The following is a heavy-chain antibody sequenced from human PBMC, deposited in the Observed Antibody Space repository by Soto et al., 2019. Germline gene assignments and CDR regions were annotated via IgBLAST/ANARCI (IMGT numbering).Heavy chain of an antibody. D-gene: IGHD2-15*01. CDR2: MNPNSGNT. V-gene: IGHV1-8*01. Sequence: ASVKVSCKASGYTFTSYDINWVRQATGQGLEWMGWMNPNSGNTGYAQKFQGRVTMTRNTSISTAYMELSSLRSEDTAVYYCARDLTIVVVVEGYNWFDPWGQGTLVTVSS. CDR3: ARDLTIVVVVEGYNWFDP. J-gene: IGHJ5*02. CDR1: GYTFTSYD.